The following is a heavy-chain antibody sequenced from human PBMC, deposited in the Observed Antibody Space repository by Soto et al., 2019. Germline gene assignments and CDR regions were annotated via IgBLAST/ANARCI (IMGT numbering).Heavy chain of an antibody. CDR3: ARVFSSGSGWMYYFDF. V-gene: IGHV4-4*02. J-gene: IGHJ4*02. CDR1: SDSIAGENW. Sequence: QVQLQETGPGLVKPSETLSLTCPVSSDSIAGENWWSWVRQPPGMGLGGIGEIFHTGGTNYNPSLKSRVTMEVDKSKNQFSLKLISAAAADTAVYYCARVFSSGSGWMYYFDFWGQGTLVSVSS. CDR2: IFHTGGT. D-gene: IGHD6-25*01.